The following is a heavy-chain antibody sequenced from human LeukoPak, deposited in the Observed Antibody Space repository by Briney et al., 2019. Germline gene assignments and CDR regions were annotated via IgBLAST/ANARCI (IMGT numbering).Heavy chain of an antibody. CDR2: MSYSGST. J-gene: IGHJ4*02. CDR1: GGSISSNY. V-gene: IGHV4-59*01. Sequence: SETLSVTCTVSGGSISSNYWSWIRQPPGKGLEWIGYMSYSGSTNYNPSLKSRVTISVDSSKNQFSLNLSSVTAADTAVYYCARRACSGGSCPNDYWGQGTLVTVST. D-gene: IGHD2-15*01. CDR3: ARRACSGGSCPNDY.